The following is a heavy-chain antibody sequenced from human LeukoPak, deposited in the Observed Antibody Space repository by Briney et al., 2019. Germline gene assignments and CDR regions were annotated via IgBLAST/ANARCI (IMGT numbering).Heavy chain of an antibody. J-gene: IGHJ3*02. D-gene: IGHD2-15*01. CDR3: ARVGYCSGGSCYSGDAFDI. Sequence: GGSLRLSCAASGFTFDDYGMSWVRQAPGKGLEWVSGSNWNGGSTGYADSVKGRFTISRDNAKNSLYLQMNSLRAEDTALYYCARVGYCSGGSCYSGDAFDIWGQGTMVTVSS. V-gene: IGHV3-20*04. CDR2: SNWNGGST. CDR1: GFTFDDYG.